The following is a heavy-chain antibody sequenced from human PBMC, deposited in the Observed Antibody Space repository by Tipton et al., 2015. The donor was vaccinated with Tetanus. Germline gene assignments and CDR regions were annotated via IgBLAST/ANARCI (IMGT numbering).Heavy chain of an antibody. CDR2: ISSSSSTI. CDR1: GFTFSSYS. Sequence: SLRLSCAASGFTFSSYSMNWVRQAPGKGLEWVSYISSSSSTIYYADSVKGRFTISRDNAKNSLYLQMNSLRDEDTAVYYCARAVLGGIVIVPAAKNKKSSYYHCYMGVWGKGTTVTVSS. J-gene: IGHJ6*03. CDR3: ARAVLGGIVIVPAAKNKKSSYYHCYMGV. V-gene: IGHV3-48*02. D-gene: IGHD2-2*01.